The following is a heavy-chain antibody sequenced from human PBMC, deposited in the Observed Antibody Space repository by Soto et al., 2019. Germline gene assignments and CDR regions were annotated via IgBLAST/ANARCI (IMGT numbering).Heavy chain of an antibody. CDR2: ISGSGDST. J-gene: IGHJ4*02. V-gene: IGHV3-23*01. CDR3: AKRAYGSDFDY. D-gene: IGHD3-10*01. Sequence: EVQLLESGGGLVQPGGSLRLSCAASGFTFSSYAMNWVRQAPGKGLEWVSVISGSGDSTYYADSVKGRFTISRDNSKNTLYLQMNSLRAEDTAGYYWAKRAYGSDFDYWGQGTLVTVSS. CDR1: GFTFSSYA.